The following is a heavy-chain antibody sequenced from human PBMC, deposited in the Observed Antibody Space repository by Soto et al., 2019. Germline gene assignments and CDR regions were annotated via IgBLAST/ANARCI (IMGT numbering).Heavy chain of an antibody. J-gene: IGHJ4*02. Sequence: QLQLQESGSGLVKPSQTLSLTCAVSGGSISSGGYSWSWIRQPPGEGLAWIGYIYHSGSTYYNPSLRSRVTISGDRSKNQFSLKLSSVTAAVTAVYYCARGQVVAARHWGQGTLVTVSS. D-gene: IGHD2-15*01. CDR1: GGSISSGGYS. CDR2: IYHSGST. V-gene: IGHV4-30-2*01. CDR3: ARGQVVAARH.